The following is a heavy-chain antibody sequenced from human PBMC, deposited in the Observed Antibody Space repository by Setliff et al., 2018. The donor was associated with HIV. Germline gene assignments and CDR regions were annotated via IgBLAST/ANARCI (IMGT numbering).Heavy chain of an antibody. CDR3: ARERLRFLEWLPLDY. CDR1: GFTFNNFN. CDR2: ISSSGSYT. D-gene: IGHD3-3*01. Sequence: PGGSLRLSCAASGFTFNNFNMNWVRQAPGKGLEWVSSISSSGSYTYYADSMKGRFTISRDNAKNSLYLQMDSLRAEDTAVYYCARERLRFLEWLPLDYWGQGTLVTVSS. J-gene: IGHJ4*02. V-gene: IGHV3-21*01.